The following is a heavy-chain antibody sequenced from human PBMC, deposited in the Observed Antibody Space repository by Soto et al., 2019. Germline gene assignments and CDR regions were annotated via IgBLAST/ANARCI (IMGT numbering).Heavy chain of an antibody. V-gene: IGHV4-59*01. Sequence: QLQLQESGPGLVKPSETLYLTCTVSGGSISRYYWSWIRQPPGKGLEWIGYIYYSGSTNYNPSLMSRVSISVDTSKNQFSLKLSSVTAADTAVYYCARSPNDHHPPVVGVAGFDYWGQGTLVTVSS. D-gene: IGHD2-15*01. CDR1: GGSISRYY. CDR2: IYYSGST. J-gene: IGHJ4*02. CDR3: ARSPNDHHPPVVGVAGFDY.